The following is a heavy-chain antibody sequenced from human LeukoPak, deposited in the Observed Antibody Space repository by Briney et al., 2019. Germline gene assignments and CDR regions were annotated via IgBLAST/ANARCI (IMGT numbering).Heavy chain of an antibody. D-gene: IGHD2-2*01. CDR3: ARGGCSSTSCYLYDY. CDR1: GGSISSYY. J-gene: IGHJ4*02. Sequence: SETLCLTCTVSGGSISSYYWSWIRQPAGKGLEWIGRIYTSGSTDYNPSLKSRVTMSVDTSKNQFSLKLSSVTAADTAVYYCARGGCSSTSCYLYDYWGQGTLVTVSS. V-gene: IGHV4-4*07. CDR2: IYTSGST.